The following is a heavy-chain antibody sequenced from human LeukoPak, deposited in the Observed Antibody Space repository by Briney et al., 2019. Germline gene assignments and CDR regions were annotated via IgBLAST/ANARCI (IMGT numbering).Heavy chain of an antibody. J-gene: IGHJ4*02. Sequence: ASVKVSCKASGYTFTSYGISWVRQAPGQGLEWMGWISAYNGSTNYAQKLQGRVTMTTDTSTSTAYMELRSLRSDDTAVYYCAREGAYYDSSGYNFDYWGQGTLVTVSS. CDR1: GYTFTSYG. D-gene: IGHD3-22*01. CDR2: ISAYNGST. CDR3: AREGAYYDSSGYNFDY. V-gene: IGHV1-18*01.